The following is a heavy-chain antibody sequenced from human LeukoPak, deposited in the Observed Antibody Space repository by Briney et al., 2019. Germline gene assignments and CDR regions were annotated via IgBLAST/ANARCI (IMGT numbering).Heavy chain of an antibody. J-gene: IGHJ4*02. V-gene: IGHV1-2*02. CDR2: INRNRGGR. D-gene: IGHD6-6*01. Sequence: ATPRVSCKTSGYMFSAHYMHSLPRAPGPTLQWMGWINRNRGGRKYAQKFQGRVSMTRDTSITTAYIELSTLRSADTAVYYCVPSTETYPLDYWGPGPLVTVSS. CDR3: VPSTETYPLDY. CDR1: GYMFSAHY.